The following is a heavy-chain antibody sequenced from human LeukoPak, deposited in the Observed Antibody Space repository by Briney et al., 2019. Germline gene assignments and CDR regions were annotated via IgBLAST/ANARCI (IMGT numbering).Heavy chain of an antibody. V-gene: IGHV1-2*06. CDR2: INPNSGGT. CDR3: ARERNSMEFDY. Sequence: ASVKVSCKASGYTFTGYYMHWVRQAPGQGLEWMGRINPNSGGTNYAQKFQGRVTMTRDTSISTAYMELSRLRSDDTAVYYYARERNSMEFDYWGQGTLVTVSS. CDR1: GYTFTGYY. D-gene: IGHD2/OR15-2a*01. J-gene: IGHJ4*02.